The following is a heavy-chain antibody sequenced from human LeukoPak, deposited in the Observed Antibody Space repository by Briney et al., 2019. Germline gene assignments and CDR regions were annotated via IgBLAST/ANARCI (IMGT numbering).Heavy chain of an antibody. CDR3: AKVTSAYSSGWYEIDY. D-gene: IGHD6-19*01. V-gene: IGHV3-30*02. J-gene: IGHJ4*02. CDR2: IRYDGSNK. CDR1: GFTFSSYG. Sequence: PGGSLRLSCTASGFTFSSYGMHWVRQAPGKGLEWVAFIRYDGSNKYYADSVKGRFTISRDNSKNTLYLQMNSLRAEDTAVYYCAKVTSAYSSGWYEIDYWGQGTLVTVSS.